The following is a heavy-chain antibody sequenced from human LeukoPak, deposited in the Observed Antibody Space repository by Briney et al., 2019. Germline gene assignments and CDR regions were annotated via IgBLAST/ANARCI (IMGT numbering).Heavy chain of an antibody. V-gene: IGHV3-23*01. Sequence: GGSLRVSCAASGFTFSSYAMSWVRQAPGEGLEWVSAISGSGGSTYYAGSVKGRFTISRDNSKNTLYLQMNSLRAEDTAVYYCAKAAGGSRFDPWGQGTLVTVSS. CDR3: AKAAGGSRFDP. CDR1: GFTFSSYA. J-gene: IGHJ5*02. CDR2: ISGSGGST. D-gene: IGHD3-16*01.